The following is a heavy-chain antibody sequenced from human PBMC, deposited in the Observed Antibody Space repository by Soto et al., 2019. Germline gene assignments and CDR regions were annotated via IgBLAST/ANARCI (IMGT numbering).Heavy chain of an antibody. V-gene: IGHV3-30-3*01. Sequence: QVQLVESGGGVVQPGRSLRLSCAASGFTFSSYAMHWVRQAPGKGLEWVAVISYDGSNKYYADSVKGRFTISRDNSKNTLYLQMNSLRAEDTAVYYCARGNRRGNGYNKWYFDLWGRGTLVTVSS. D-gene: IGHD5-12*01. CDR2: ISYDGSNK. CDR1: GFTFSSYA. CDR3: ARGNRRGNGYNKWYFDL. J-gene: IGHJ2*01.